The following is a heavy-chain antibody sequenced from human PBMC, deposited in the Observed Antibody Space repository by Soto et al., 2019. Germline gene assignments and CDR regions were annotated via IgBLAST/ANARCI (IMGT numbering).Heavy chain of an antibody. D-gene: IGHD2-2*01. CDR3: ARLHCTSTNCSDNYYYGMDV. V-gene: IGHV3-11*04. Sequence: GSPMYYADSVKGRFTISRDNVRNSLFLQMNSLRAEDTAVYYCARLHCTSTNCSDNYYYGMDVWGPGTTVTVSS. J-gene: IGHJ6*02. CDR2: GSPM.